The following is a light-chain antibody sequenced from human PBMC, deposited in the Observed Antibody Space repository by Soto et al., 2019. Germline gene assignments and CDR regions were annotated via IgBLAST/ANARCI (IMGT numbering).Light chain of an antibody. Sequence: DIQMTQSPSTLSASVGDRVTITCRASQSISSWLAWYQQKPGKAPKLLIYKASSLESGVPSRFSGSGSGTEFTLTISSLQPDDFATYYCQQYNSYMSTFGQGTKLDIK. J-gene: IGKJ2*01. V-gene: IGKV1-5*03. CDR3: QQYNSYMST. CDR1: QSISSW. CDR2: KAS.